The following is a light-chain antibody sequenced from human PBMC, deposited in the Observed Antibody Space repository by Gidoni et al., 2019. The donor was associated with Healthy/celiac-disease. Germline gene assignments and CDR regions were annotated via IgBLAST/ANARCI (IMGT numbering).Light chain of an antibody. V-gene: IGKV1-39*01. CDR2: AAS. CDR1: QSISSY. Sequence: DIQMNQSPSSLSASVGDRVTITCRASQSISSYLNWYQQKPGTAPKLLIYAASSLQSGVPSRFSGSGSGTDFTLTISSLQPEDFATYYCQQSYSTLWTFGQXTKVEIK. J-gene: IGKJ1*01. CDR3: QQSYSTLWT.